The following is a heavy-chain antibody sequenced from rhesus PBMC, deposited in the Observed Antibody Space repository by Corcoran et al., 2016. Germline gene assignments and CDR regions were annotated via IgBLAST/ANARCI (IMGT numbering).Heavy chain of an antibody. Sequence: QLQLRESGLGRVKPSETLSLTCAVSGCSISGYYWSWIPQPPGKGLAWVGNIDGNIAGTNYNPSLKSRVTISKDTSKNQFSLKLSSVTAADTAVYYCARDLVEYSSWSVAFDYWGQGVLVTVSS. D-gene: IGHD6-13*01. J-gene: IGHJ4*01. CDR1: GCSISGYY. CDR3: ARDLVEYSSWSVAFDY. V-gene: IGHV4-81*01. CDR2: IDGNIAGT.